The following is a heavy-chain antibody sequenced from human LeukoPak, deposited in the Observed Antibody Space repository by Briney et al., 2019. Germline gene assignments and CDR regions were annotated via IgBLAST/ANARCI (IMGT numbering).Heavy chain of an antibody. J-gene: IGHJ4*02. CDR1: GFTFSSYA. CDR2: TTGSSSRT. CDR3: AKRGVHYESSGHDH. V-gene: IGHV3-23*01. D-gene: IGHD3-22*01. Sequence: GGSLRLSCAASGFTFSSYAMTWVRQAPGKGLEWVSTTTGSSSRTYYAESVKGRFTISRDNSKNTLYLQMNSLRAEDTAVYFCAKRGVHYESSGHDHWGQGTLVTVSS.